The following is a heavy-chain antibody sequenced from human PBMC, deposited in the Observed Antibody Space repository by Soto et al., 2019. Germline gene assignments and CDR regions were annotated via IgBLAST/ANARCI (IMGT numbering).Heavy chain of an antibody. CDR3: ARDRAGRWLQLYYYYGMDV. D-gene: IGHD5-12*01. Sequence: SLRLSCAASGFTFSSYAMHWVRQAPGKGLEWVAVISYDGSNKYYADSVKGRFTISRDNSKNTLYLQMNSLRAEDTAVYYCARDRAGRWLQLYYYYGMDVWGQGTTVTVSS. V-gene: IGHV3-30-3*01. CDR1: GFTFSSYA. CDR2: ISYDGSNK. J-gene: IGHJ6*02.